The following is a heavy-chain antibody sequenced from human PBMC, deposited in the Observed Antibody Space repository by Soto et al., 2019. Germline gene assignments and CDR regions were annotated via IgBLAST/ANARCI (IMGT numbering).Heavy chain of an antibody. D-gene: IGHD2-2*01. CDR2: IYYSGTA. CDR3: ARLHCDSPSCVPLDP. CDR1: GCSINDDRYY. J-gene: IGHJ5*02. Sequence: QLQLQESGPGLVTPSETLSLTCSVSGCSINDDRYYWGWIRQPPGKGLYWIGSIYYSGTADYNPPLESRVTMSVEASKGQLSLRLRSGTAAVTAVYYCARLHCDSPSCVPLDPCGPGTLVIVCS. V-gene: IGHV4-39*01.